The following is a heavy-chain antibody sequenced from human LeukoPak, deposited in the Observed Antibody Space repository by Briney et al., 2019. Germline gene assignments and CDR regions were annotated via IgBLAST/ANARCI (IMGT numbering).Heavy chain of an antibody. Sequence: GGSLRLSCAASGLTFSSYSMNWVRQAPGKGLEWVSYISSSSSYTYYADSVKGRFTISRDNAKNSLYLQMNSLRAEDTGVYYCARDSDNLTGSKPHFDYWGQGTLVTVSS. J-gene: IGHJ4*02. CDR2: ISSSSSYT. D-gene: IGHD3-9*01. CDR3: ARDSDNLTGSKPHFDY. V-gene: IGHV3-21*04. CDR1: GLTFSSYS.